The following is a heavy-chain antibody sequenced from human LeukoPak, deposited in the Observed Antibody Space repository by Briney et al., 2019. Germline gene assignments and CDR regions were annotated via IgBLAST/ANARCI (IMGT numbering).Heavy chain of an antibody. Sequence: PSETLSLTCTVSGGSISSQYRSLIRQPPGKGLEWIGYIYYSGITKYSPSLKSRVTISVDTSKNQFSLRLTSVTAADTAVYYCARTSYHYNSGDYGWYFDYWGQGTLVTVSA. V-gene: IGHV4-59*11. CDR3: ARTSYHYNSGDYGWYFDY. CDR2: IYYSGIT. J-gene: IGHJ4*02. D-gene: IGHD3-10*01. CDR1: GGSISSQY.